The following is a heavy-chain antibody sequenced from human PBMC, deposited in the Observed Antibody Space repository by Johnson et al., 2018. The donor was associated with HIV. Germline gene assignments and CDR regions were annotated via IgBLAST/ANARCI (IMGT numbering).Heavy chain of an antibody. J-gene: IGHJ3*02. D-gene: IGHD6-13*01. CDR1: GFTFSSYG. Sequence: QVQLVESGGGLVQPGGSLRLSCAASGFTFSSYGMHWVRQAPGKGLEWVAVIWYDGSNKYYADSVKGRFTISRDNSKNTLYLQMNSLRAEDTAVYYCAKGHSSSWSRGAFDIWGQGTMVTVSS. CDR2: IWYDGSNK. V-gene: IGHV3-30*02. CDR3: AKGHSSSWSRGAFDI.